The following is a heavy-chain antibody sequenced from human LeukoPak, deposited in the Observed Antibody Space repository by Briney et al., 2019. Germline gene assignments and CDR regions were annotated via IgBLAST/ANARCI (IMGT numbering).Heavy chain of an antibody. D-gene: IGHD6-19*01. J-gene: IGHJ5*02. CDR3: ARAGGQQWLVENWFDP. V-gene: IGHV4-61*02. Sequence: SQTLSLTCTVSGGSISSGSYYWSWIRQPAGKGLEWIGRIYTSGSTNYNPSLKSRVTISVDTSKNQFSLKLSSVTAADTAVYYCARAGGQQWLVENWFDPWGQGTLVTVSS. CDR2: IYTSGST. CDR1: GGSISSGSYY.